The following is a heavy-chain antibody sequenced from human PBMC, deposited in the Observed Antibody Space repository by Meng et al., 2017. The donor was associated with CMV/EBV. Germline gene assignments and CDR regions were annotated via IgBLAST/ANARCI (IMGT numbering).Heavy chain of an antibody. CDR1: GYTFTSYG. CDR2: ISAYNGNT. Sequence: ASVKVSCKASGYTFTSYGISWVRQAPGQGLEWMGWISAYNGNTNYAQKLQGRVTMTTDTSTSTAYMELRSLRSDDTAVYYCARHYSNLKRGWFDPWGQGTLVTVSS. CDR3: ARHYSNLKRGWFDP. D-gene: IGHD4-11*01. J-gene: IGHJ5*02. V-gene: IGHV1-18*01.